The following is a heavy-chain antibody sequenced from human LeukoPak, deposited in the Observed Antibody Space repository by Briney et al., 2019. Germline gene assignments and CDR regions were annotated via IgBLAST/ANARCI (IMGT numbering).Heavy chain of an antibody. CDR1: GFTLSHFW. CDR3: ARENGYCSGANCYSYFDS. CDR2: IKKTGSET. J-gene: IGHJ4*02. D-gene: IGHD2-15*01. Sequence: PGGSLRLSCAASGFTLSHFWMSWVRQAPGKGLEWVAYIKKTGSETYYMDSVEGRFTITRDNSGDSVFLHMYGLRAEDTAVYFCARENGYCSGANCYSYFDSWGQGTLVTVSS. V-gene: IGHV3-7*01.